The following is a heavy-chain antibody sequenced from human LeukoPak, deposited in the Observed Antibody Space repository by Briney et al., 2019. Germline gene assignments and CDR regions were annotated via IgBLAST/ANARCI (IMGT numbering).Heavy chain of an antibody. D-gene: IGHD2-15*01. CDR2: ISGSGGST. V-gene: IGHV3-23*01. CDR1: GFTFSNYA. Sequence: GGSLRLSCAASGFTFSNYATSWVRQAPGKGLEWVSAISGSGGSTYYADSVKGRFTISRDNSKNTLYLQMNSLRAEDTAVYYCAKVKGYCTGGSCSPLFDYWGQGTLVTVSS. J-gene: IGHJ4*02. CDR3: AKVKGYCTGGSCSPLFDY.